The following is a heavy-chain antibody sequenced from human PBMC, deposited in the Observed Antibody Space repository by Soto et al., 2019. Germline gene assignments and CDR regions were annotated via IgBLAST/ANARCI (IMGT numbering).Heavy chain of an antibody. CDR3: VAPKNSGWATFYY. Sequence: PGGSLRLSCAASGFTFSSYAMSWVRQAPGKGLEWVSVISGSGGSTYYADSVKGRFTISRDNSKNTLYLQMNSLRADDTAVYYCVAPKNSGWATFYYWGQGTLVTVSS. D-gene: IGHD6-19*01. V-gene: IGHV3-23*01. J-gene: IGHJ4*02. CDR2: ISGSGGST. CDR1: GFTFSSYA.